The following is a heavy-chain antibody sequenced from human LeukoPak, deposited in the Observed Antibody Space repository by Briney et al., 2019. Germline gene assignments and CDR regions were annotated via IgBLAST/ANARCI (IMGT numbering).Heavy chain of an antibody. D-gene: IGHD4-17*01. CDR2: IYPGDSDT. Sequence: GASLQISCKGSGYSFTSYWITWVRQMPGKGLEWMGIIYPGDSDTRYSPSFQGQVTISADKSISTAYLQWSSLKASDTATYYCARHRAVTISPLRYFYMDVWGKGTTVTVSS. CDR3: ARHRAVTISPLRYFYMDV. J-gene: IGHJ6*03. CDR1: GYSFTSYW. V-gene: IGHV5-51*01.